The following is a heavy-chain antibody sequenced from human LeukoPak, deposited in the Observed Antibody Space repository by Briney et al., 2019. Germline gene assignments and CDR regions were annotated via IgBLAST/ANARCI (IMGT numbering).Heavy chain of an antibody. Sequence: ASVKVSCKASGYTFTSYYMHWVRQAPGQGLEWMGIINPSGGSTSYAQKFQGRVTMTRDMSTRTVYMELSSLRSEDTAVYYCARAGGSYPTPFDYWGQGTLVTVSS. V-gene: IGHV1-46*01. CDR1: GYTFTSYY. CDR2: INPSGGST. D-gene: IGHD1-26*01. CDR3: ARAGGSYPTPFDY. J-gene: IGHJ4*02.